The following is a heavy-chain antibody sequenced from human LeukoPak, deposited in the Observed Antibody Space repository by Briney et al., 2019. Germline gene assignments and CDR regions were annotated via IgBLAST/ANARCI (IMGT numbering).Heavy chain of an antibody. CDR2: INPNSGGT. V-gene: IGHV1-2*02. CDR3: ARDLYSRRMNYYGSGSFFAY. D-gene: IGHD3-10*01. J-gene: IGHJ4*02. Sequence: ASVKVSCKASGYTFTSYGISWVRQAPGQGLEWMGWINPNSGGTNYAQQFQGRLTMTRDTSISTAYMELSRLRSDDTAVYYCARDLYSRRMNYYGSGSFFAYWGQGTLVTVSS. CDR1: GYTFTSYG.